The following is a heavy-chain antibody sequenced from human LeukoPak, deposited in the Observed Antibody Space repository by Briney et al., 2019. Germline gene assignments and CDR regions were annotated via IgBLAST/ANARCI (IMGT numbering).Heavy chain of an antibody. CDR2: IYYSGST. Sequence: PSETLSLTCTVSGGSISSYYWSWIRQPPGKGLEWIGYIYYSGSTNYNPSLKSRVTISVDTSKNQFSLKLSSVTAADTAVYYCARQDGSGFLRIWGQGTLVTVSS. CDR1: GGSISSYY. J-gene: IGHJ4*02. D-gene: IGHD6-19*01. V-gene: IGHV4-59*08. CDR3: ARQDGSGFLRI.